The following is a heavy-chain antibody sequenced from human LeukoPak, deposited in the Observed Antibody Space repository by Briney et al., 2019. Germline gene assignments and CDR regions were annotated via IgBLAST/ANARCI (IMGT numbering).Heavy chain of an antibody. CDR1: GGSISSGDYY. Sequence: PSQTLSLTCTVSGGSISSGDYYWSWIRQPPGKGLEWIGYINYSGSTYYNPSLKSRVTISVDTSKNQFSLKLSSVTAADTAVYYCARAWGSGAFDIWGQGTMVTVSS. CDR2: INYSGST. V-gene: IGHV4-30-4*08. D-gene: IGHD7-27*01. CDR3: ARAWGSGAFDI. J-gene: IGHJ3*02.